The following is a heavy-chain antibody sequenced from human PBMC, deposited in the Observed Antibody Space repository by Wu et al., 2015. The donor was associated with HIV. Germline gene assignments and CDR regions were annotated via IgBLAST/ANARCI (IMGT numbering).Heavy chain of an antibody. CDR3: ARGFSSTWYDFFDS. J-gene: IGHJ4*02. Sequence: QVQLVQSGAEVKEPGSSVKISCKASGGSFSNFAISWVRQAPGQGLEWMGGIIPLFGTAHSAQRFRDRVTVTTDDSMATAYMELNSLTSEDTAVYYCARGFSSTWYDFFDSWGQGTLVTVSS. D-gene: IGHD6-13*01. CDR2: IIPLFGTA. V-gene: IGHV1-69*05. CDR1: GGSFSNFA.